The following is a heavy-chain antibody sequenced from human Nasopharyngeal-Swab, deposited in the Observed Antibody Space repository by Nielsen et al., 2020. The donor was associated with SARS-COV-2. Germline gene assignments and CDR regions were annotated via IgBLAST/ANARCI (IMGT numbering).Heavy chain of an antibody. D-gene: IGHD3-3*01. CDR3: AREGRVYDFWSGYYMDAFDI. V-gene: IGHV3-48*03. Sequence: GESLKISCAASGFTFSSYEMNWVRQAPGQGLEWVSYISSSGSTIYYADSVKGRFTISRDNAKNSLYLQMNSLRAEDTAVYYCAREGRVYDFWSGYYMDAFDIWGQGTMVTVSS. J-gene: IGHJ3*02. CDR2: ISSSGSTI. CDR1: GFTFSSYE.